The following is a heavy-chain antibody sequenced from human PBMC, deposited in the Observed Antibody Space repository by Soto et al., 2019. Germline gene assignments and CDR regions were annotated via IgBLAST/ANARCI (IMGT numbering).Heavy chain of an antibody. CDR3: ARVVRGVVNWFDP. V-gene: IGHV1-18*01. CDR1: GDTFTNFG. Sequence: HLVQSGPEVKKPGASITVSCKTSGDTFTNFGLSWVRQAPGQGLVWMGWIATYNSNRNYEQKLQGRLTLTTDTSTSTAYMELKNLGYDGTAGYYCARVVRGVVNWFDPWGQGTLVTVSS. D-gene: IGHD3-10*01. J-gene: IGHJ5*02. CDR2: IATYNSNR.